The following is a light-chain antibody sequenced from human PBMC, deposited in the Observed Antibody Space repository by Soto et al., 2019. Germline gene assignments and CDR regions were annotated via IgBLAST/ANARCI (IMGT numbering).Light chain of an antibody. CDR2: RIT. CDR1: QTVRNL. J-gene: IGKJ2*01. V-gene: IGKV1-39*01. CDR3: QQSYIPYT. Sequence: DIQMTQSPSSLSASVGDSVTIACRTSQTVRNLLHWYQNKPGKAPKLLIYRITNWESGVPSIVSGSGAETDFTITISRLQPEDFATYYWQQSYIPYTLGQGTKLEIK.